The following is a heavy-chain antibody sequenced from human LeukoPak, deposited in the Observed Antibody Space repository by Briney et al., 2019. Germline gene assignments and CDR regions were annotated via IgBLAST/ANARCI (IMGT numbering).Heavy chain of an antibody. V-gene: IGHV3-7*01. D-gene: IGHD6-13*01. CDR1: GFTFSNYW. Sequence: GGSLRLSCAASGFTFSNYWMSWVRQAPGKGLEWVANIKEDGIEKYYVDSVKGRFTISRDNAKNSLYLQMNSLRAEDTAVYYCGRGVYAFDIWGQGTMVTVSS. J-gene: IGHJ3*02. CDR3: GRGVYAFDI. CDR2: IKEDGIEK.